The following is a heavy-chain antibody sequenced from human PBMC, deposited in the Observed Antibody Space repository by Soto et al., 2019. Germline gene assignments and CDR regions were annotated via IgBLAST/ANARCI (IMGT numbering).Heavy chain of an antibody. J-gene: IGHJ4*02. CDR3: AHRQLYNGAWNEGTFDY. Sequence: QITLKESGPTLVKPTQTLTLTCTFSGFSLTTRPVGVGWIRQPPGQALEWLAPIYWDYDKRYNPSLKTRVTITKDTSKNQVVLTMTNMDPVDTATYYCAHRQLYNGAWNEGTFDYWGQGALVTVSS. CDR2: IYWDYDK. V-gene: IGHV2-5*02. D-gene: IGHD1-1*01. CDR1: GFSLTTRPVG.